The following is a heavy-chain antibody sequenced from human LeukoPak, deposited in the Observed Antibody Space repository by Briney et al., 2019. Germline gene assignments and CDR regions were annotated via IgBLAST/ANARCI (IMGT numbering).Heavy chain of an antibody. CDR1: GYTFTSYG. CDR2: INPNSGGT. J-gene: IGHJ5*02. CDR3: ARDLQLEQDP. Sequence: ASVKVSCKASGYTFTSYGISWVRQAPGQGLEWMGWINPNSGGTNYAQKFQGRVTMTRDTSISTAYMELSRLRSDDTAVYYCARDLQLEQDPWGQGTLVTVSS. D-gene: IGHD1-1*01. V-gene: IGHV1-2*02.